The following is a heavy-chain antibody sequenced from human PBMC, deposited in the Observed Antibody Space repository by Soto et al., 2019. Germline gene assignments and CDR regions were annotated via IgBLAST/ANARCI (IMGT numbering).Heavy chain of an antibody. CDR3: ARLSKGSGGGPPPWGFDP. CDR2: IYYSERT. CDR1: GDSITGGGYY. Sequence: QLQLQESGPGLVRASETLSLTCTVSGDSITGGGYYWGWIRQPPGRGLEWIGSIYYSERTYYNPTLKRRVSIAVDTSQNQFSLKLNSATAADTAVYYCARLSKGSGGGPPPWGFDPWGQGTLVTVSS. D-gene: IGHD3-10*01. V-gene: IGHV4-39*01. J-gene: IGHJ5*02.